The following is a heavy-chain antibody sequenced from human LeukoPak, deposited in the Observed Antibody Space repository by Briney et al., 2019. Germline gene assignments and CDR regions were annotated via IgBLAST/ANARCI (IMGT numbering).Heavy chain of an antibody. Sequence: GGSLRLSCAASGFTFSSYAMHWVRQAPGKGLEWVAVISYDGSNKYYADSVKGRFTISRDNSKHTLYLQMNSLRAEDTAVCYCAREGIVGATVPYYFDYWGQGTLVTVSS. D-gene: IGHD1-26*01. CDR2: ISYDGSNK. CDR1: GFTFSSYA. V-gene: IGHV3-30*04. J-gene: IGHJ4*02. CDR3: AREGIVGATVPYYFDY.